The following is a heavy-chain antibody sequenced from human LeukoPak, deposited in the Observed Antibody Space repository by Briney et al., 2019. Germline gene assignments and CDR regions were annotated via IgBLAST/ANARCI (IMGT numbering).Heavy chain of an antibody. J-gene: IGHJ4*02. Sequence: GGSLRLSCAASGFTFSSYWMHWVRQAPGKGLVWVSRINSDGSSTSYADSVKGRFTISRDNAKNTLYLQMNSLRAEDTAVYYCARYSYGFAFDYRGQGTLVTVSS. CDR1: GFTFSSYW. V-gene: IGHV3-74*01. CDR3: ARYSYGFAFDY. CDR2: INSDGSST. D-gene: IGHD5-18*01.